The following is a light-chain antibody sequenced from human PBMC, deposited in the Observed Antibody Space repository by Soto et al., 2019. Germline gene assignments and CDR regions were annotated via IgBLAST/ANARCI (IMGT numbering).Light chain of an antibody. Sequence: QPVLTQPPSASGSPGQSVTISCTGTSSDVGGYNYVSWYQQHPGKAPKVMIYEVSKRPSGVPDRFSGSKSGNTASLTVSGLQAEDEADYYCSSYGGNNNLAFGGGTKLTVL. CDR1: SSDVGGYNY. CDR2: EVS. V-gene: IGLV2-8*01. J-gene: IGLJ2*01. CDR3: SSYGGNNNLA.